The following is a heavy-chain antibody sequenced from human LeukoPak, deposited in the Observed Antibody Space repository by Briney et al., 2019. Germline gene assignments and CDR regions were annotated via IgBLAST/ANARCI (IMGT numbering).Heavy chain of an antibody. D-gene: IGHD5-18*01. V-gene: IGHV1-69*13. CDR2: IIPIFGTA. CDR1: GYTFTSYY. J-gene: IGHJ5*02. CDR3: ARDLKQGYSYGFGARFDP. Sequence: GASVKVSCKASGYTFTSYYMHWVRQAPGQGLEWMGGIIPIFGTANYARKFQGRVTITADESTSTAYMELSSLRSEDTAVYYCARDLKQGYSYGFGARFDPWGQGTLVTVSS.